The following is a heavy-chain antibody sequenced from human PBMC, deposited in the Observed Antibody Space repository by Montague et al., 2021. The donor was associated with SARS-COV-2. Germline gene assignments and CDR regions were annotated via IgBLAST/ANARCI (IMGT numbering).Heavy chain of an antibody. CDR1: GGSISSSSYY. V-gene: IGHV4-39*01. Sequence: SETLSLTCTVSGGSISSSSYYWGWIRQPPGKGLEWIACISYSGCTIYNPSLKSRLTISTDTSKNHLSLTLTSVTAADTAVYYCGRQRQRDYNYEHGVDDWGQGTPVTVSS. D-gene: IGHD1-1*01. J-gene: IGHJ6*02. CDR2: ISYSGCT. CDR3: GRQRQRDYNYEHGVDD.